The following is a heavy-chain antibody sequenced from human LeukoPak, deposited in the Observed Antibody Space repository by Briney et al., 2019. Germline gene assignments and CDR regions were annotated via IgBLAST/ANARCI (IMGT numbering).Heavy chain of an antibody. CDR1: GFTFSTYA. Sequence: PGGSLRLSCAASGFTFSTYAMRWVRQAPGKGLEWVAVIWSDGSNRYYADSVQGRFTISKDNSKNTLFLQMNSLRAEDTAVYYCAGDRGAAPFDPWGQGTLVTVSS. V-gene: IGHV3-33*01. J-gene: IGHJ5*02. D-gene: IGHD6-13*01. CDR2: IWSDGSNR. CDR3: AGDRGAAPFDP.